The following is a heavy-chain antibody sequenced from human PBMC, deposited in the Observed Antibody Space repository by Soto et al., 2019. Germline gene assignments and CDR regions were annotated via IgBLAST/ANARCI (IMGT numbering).Heavy chain of an antibody. D-gene: IGHD4-17*01. CDR1: GGMLRAYS. Sequence: LSYSGYGGMLRAYSQIGCRLPPGTWLELIGEINHTGSPNYNPSLKSRVTISVDTSKNQFSLKLTSVTAADTAVYYCARALSTMVTYYYYGMDIWGQGTTVT. V-gene: IGHV4-34*01. CDR3: ARALSTMVTYYYYGMDI. J-gene: IGHJ6*02. CDR2: INHTGSP.